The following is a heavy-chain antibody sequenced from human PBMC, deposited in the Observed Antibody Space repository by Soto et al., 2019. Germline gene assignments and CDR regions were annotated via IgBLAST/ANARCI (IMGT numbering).Heavy chain of an antibody. Sequence: EVQLVESGGDLVQPGGSLRLACVASGFIFSDYWMSWVRQAPGKRLEWVANIKQDGGGIYYVDSVKGRFTISRDNANNSEFLQMDSLRAEETAVYYCARGLEFNDSIALGNWCPGTLVTVSS. D-gene: IGHD3-22*01. J-gene: IGHJ4*02. V-gene: IGHV3-7*01. CDR1: GFIFSDYW. CDR3: ARGLEFNDSIALGN. CDR2: IKQDGGGI.